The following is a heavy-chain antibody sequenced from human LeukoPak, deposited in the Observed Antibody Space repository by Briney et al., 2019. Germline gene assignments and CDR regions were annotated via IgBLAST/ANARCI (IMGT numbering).Heavy chain of an antibody. CDR1: GGSISSYY. CDR3: ARSQYYYDSSGYYPYFDY. CDR2: IYYSGST. V-gene: IGHV4-59*08. J-gene: IGHJ4*02. Sequence: SETLSLTCTVSGGSISSYYWSWIRQPPGKGLEWIGYIYYSGSTNYNPSLKSRVTISVDTSKNQFSLKLSSVTAAGTAVYYCARSQYYYDSSGYYPYFDYWGQGTLVTVSS. D-gene: IGHD3-22*01.